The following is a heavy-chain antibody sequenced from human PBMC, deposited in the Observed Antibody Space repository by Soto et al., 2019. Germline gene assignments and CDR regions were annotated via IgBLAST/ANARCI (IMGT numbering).Heavy chain of an antibody. D-gene: IGHD6-19*01. Sequence: ASVKVSCKASGYTFTSYDINWVRQATGQGLEWMGWMNPNSGNTGYAQKFQGRVTMTRNTSISTGYMELSSLRSEDTAVYYCARGCSGSSVCWFDPWGQGTLVTVSS. CDR3: ARGCSGSSVCWFDP. CDR2: MNPNSGNT. V-gene: IGHV1-8*01. CDR1: GYTFTSYD. J-gene: IGHJ5*02.